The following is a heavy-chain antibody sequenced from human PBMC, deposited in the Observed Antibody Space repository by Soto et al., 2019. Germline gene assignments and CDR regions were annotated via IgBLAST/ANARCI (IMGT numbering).Heavy chain of an antibody. CDR1: GYTFTSYY. V-gene: IGHV1-46*03. CDR3: ARDRRANLNYYGSGISYPNLDY. D-gene: IGHD3-10*01. J-gene: IGHJ4*02. Sequence: ASVKVSCKASGYTFTSYYMHWVRQAPGQGLEWMGIINPSGGSTSYAQKFQGRVTMTRDTSTSTVYMELSSLRSEDTAVYYCARDRRANLNYYGSGISYPNLDYWGQGTLVTVAS. CDR2: INPSGGST.